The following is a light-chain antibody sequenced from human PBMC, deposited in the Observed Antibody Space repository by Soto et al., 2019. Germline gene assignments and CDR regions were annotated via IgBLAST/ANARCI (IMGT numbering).Light chain of an antibody. CDR2: DAS. CDR3: QQYNGWPPYT. V-gene: IGKV3-15*01. J-gene: IGKJ2*01. CDR1: QSVSIN. Sequence: EIVMTQSPATLSVSPGERATLSCRASQSVSINLAWYQQKPGQAPRLLIYDASTRPTGVPARFSGSVSGTEFTLTISSLQSEDFGVYYCQQYNGWPPYTFGQGTSLEIK.